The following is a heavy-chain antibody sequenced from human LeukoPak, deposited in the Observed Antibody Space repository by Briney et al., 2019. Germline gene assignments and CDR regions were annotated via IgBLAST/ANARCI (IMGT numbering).Heavy chain of an antibody. CDR1: GFTFSSYG. V-gene: IGHV3-30*02. Sequence: PGGSLRLSCAASGFTFSSYGMHWVRQAPGKGLEWVAFIRYDGSNKYYADSVKGRFTISRDNSKNTLYLQMNSLRAEDTAVYYCAKDSSYSSGPPGGFDPWGQGTLVTVSS. CDR3: AKDSSYSSGPPGGFDP. D-gene: IGHD6-19*01. CDR2: IRYDGSNK. J-gene: IGHJ5*02.